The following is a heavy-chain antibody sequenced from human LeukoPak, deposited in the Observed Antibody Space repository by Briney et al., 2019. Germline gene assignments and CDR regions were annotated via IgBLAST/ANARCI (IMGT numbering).Heavy chain of an antibody. D-gene: IGHD3-10*01. V-gene: IGHV5-10-1*01. CDR3: ARRGSGSYLSDY. CDR2: IDPSDSYT. J-gene: IGHJ4*02. CDR1: GYIFTSYW. Sequence: GESLKISCKGSGYIFTSYWISWVRQMPGKGLEWMGRIDPSDSYTNYSPSFQGHVTISADKSISTAYLQWSGLKASDTAMYYCARRGSGSYLSDYWGQGTLVTVSS.